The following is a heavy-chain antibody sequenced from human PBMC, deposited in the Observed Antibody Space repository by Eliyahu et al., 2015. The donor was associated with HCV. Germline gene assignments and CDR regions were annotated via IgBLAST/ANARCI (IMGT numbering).Heavy chain of an antibody. CDR3: AIKGDRGNWFDP. J-gene: IGHJ5*02. CDR1: GGSFSGYY. Sequence: QVQLQQWGAGLLKPSETLSLTCAVYGGSFSGYYWSWIRQPPGKGLEWIGEINHSGSTNYNPSLKSRVTISVDTSKNQFSLKLSSVTAADTAVYYCAIKGDRGNWFDPWGQGTLVTVSS. D-gene: IGHD2-21*01. V-gene: IGHV4-34*01. CDR2: INHSGST.